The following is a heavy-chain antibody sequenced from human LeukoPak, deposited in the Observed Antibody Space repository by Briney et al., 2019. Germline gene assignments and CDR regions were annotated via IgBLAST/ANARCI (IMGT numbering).Heavy chain of an antibody. CDR3: ARDPPYSGHYFDY. CDR1: GFTFSSYE. Sequence: QPGGSLRLSCAASGFTFSSYEMNLVRQAPGKGLEWLSYISSTGTNIYYADSVKGRFTISRDNAKNSLYLQMNSLGAEDTALYYCARDPPYSGHYFDYWGQGTLVTVAS. CDR2: ISSTGTNI. D-gene: IGHD1-26*01. V-gene: IGHV3-48*03. J-gene: IGHJ4*02.